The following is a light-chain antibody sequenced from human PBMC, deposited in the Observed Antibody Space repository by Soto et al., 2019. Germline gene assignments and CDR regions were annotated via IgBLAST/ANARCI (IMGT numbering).Light chain of an antibody. CDR2: EVS. CDR1: SSDVGGYNY. CDR3: SSYTSSSTDV. Sequence: SVLTQPASVSGSPGQSITISCTRTSSDVGGYNYVSWYQQHPGKAPKLMIYEVSNRPSGVSNRFSGSKSGNTASLTISGLQAEDEADDYCSSYTSSSTDVFGTGTKVTVL. V-gene: IGLV2-14*01. J-gene: IGLJ1*01.